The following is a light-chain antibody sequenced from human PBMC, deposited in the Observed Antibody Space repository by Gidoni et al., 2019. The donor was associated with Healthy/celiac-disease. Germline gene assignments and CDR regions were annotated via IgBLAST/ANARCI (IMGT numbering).Light chain of an antibody. CDR3: QQYGSSPLLT. CDR2: GAS. CDR1: QSVSSSY. V-gene: IGKV3-20*01. J-gene: IGKJ5*01. Sequence: IVLTQAQGTLSLSPGERATLSCRASQSVSSSYLAWYQQKPGQAPRLLIYGASSRATGIPDRFSASVSGTDFTLTISRLEPEAFAVYYCQQYGSSPLLTFGQGTRLEIK.